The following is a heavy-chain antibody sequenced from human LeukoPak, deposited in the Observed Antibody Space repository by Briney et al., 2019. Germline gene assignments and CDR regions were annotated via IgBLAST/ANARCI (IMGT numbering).Heavy chain of an antibody. Sequence: SETLSLTCTVSGGSISSHFWTWIRQPPGKGLEWSGYIYYSVTTNYNPSLKSRVSISVDTSKNEFSLRLSSVTAADTAVYYCARDFLECSRASCLNWFDPWGQGTLVTVSS. D-gene: IGHD2-2*01. CDR1: GGSISSHF. V-gene: IGHV4-59*11. J-gene: IGHJ5*02. CDR3: ARDFLECSRASCLNWFDP. CDR2: IYYSVTT.